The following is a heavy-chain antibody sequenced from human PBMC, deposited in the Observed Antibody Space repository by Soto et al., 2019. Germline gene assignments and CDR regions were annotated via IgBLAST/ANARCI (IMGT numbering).Heavy chain of an antibody. CDR3: ARAHRDNCGSPDYFDY. J-gene: IGHJ4*02. D-gene: IGHD7-27*01. Sequence: QVKLQESGPGLVKPSQTLSLTCTVSGGSISSGGYYWSWIRQHPGKGLEWIGYIYDNGDTYYNPSLKSRVSRSIDTSKNQFSLRLTSVTAADTAVYYCARAHRDNCGSPDYFDYWGQGTLVTVSS. CDR2: IYDNGDT. V-gene: IGHV4-31*03. CDR1: GGSISSGGYY.